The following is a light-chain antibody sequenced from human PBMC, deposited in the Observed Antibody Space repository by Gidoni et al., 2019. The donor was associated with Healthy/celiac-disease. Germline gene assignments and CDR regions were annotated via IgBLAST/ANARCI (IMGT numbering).Light chain of an antibody. CDR1: QSVSSSY. V-gene: IGKV3-20*01. J-gene: IGKJ1*01. CDR2: GAS. CDR3: QQYGSSQWT. Sequence: DIVLTPSPGTLSLSPGERATLTCRASQSVSSSYLAWYQQKPGQAPRLLSYGASSRATGIPDRFSGSGSGTDFTLTISRLEPEGFAVYYWQQYGSSQWTFGQGTKVEIK.